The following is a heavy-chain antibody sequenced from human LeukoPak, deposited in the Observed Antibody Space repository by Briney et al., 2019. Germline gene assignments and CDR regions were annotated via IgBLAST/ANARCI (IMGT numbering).Heavy chain of an antibody. CDR2: IIPIFGTA. D-gene: IGHD6-6*01. Sequence: GSSVKVSCKASGGTFSSYAISWVRQAPGQRLEWMGGIIPIFGTANYAQKFQGRVTITTDESTSTAYMELSSLRSEDTAVYYCARGVWEPYSSSQYYFDYWGQGTLVTVSS. V-gene: IGHV1-69*05. CDR1: GGTFSSYA. CDR3: ARGVWEPYSSSQYYFDY. J-gene: IGHJ4*02.